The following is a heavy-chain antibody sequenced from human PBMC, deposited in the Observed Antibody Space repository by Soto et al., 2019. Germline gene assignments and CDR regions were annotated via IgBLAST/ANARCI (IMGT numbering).Heavy chain of an antibody. J-gene: IGHJ6*02. Sequence: QVQLVQSGAEVRKPGSSVTVSCKASGGTFSTYGITWVRQAPGQGLEWMGNIIPLIGTANYAQRFRGRVTSTADASTTTAYMELTSLRSEDTAVYYCARVVMTTVPASFYYGLDVWGQGTTVTVSS. V-gene: IGHV1-69*18. D-gene: IGHD4-4*01. CDR1: GGTFSTYG. CDR2: IIPLIGTA. CDR3: ARVVMTTVPASFYYGLDV.